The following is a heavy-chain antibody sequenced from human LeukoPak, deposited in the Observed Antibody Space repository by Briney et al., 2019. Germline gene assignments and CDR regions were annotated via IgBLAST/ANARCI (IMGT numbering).Heavy chain of an antibody. CDR2: IYTSGST. CDR1: GGSISSGSYY. Sequence: SETLSLTCTVSGGSISSGSYYWSWIRQPAGKGLEWIGRIYTSGSTNYNPSLKSRVTISVDTSKNQFSLKLSSVTAADTAVYYCATKAAADWNNWFDPWGQGTLVTVSS. V-gene: IGHV4-61*02. D-gene: IGHD6-13*01. CDR3: ATKAAADWNNWFDP. J-gene: IGHJ5*02.